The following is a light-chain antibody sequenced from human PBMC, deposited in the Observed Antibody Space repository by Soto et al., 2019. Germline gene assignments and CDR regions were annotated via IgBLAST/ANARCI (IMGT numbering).Light chain of an antibody. Sequence: QSALTQPPSASLSPGQSVTISCTGTSSDVGGYKYVSWYRQYPGKAPKLMIYAVNKRPSGVPDRFSGSKSGNTASLTVSGLQAEDEADYYCSSYAGSNNYVFGTGTKVTVL. J-gene: IGLJ1*01. CDR1: SSDVGGYKY. CDR2: AVN. CDR3: SSYAGSNNYV. V-gene: IGLV2-8*01.